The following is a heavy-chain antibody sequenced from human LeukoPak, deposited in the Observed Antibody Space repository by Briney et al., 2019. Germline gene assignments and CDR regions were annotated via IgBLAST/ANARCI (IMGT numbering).Heavy chain of an antibody. J-gene: IGHJ4*02. CDR3: ATALPFRIDY. CDR2: ISYAGST. Sequence: PSETLSLTCTVADDSISNSDYYWGWIRQPPGKGLEWIGSISYAGSTYYDPSLKSRVTISVDSSNNQFSLKLTSVTAADTAVYYCATALPFRIDYWGQGTLVTVSS. D-gene: IGHD2/OR15-2a*01. V-gene: IGHV4-39*07. CDR1: DDSISNSDYY.